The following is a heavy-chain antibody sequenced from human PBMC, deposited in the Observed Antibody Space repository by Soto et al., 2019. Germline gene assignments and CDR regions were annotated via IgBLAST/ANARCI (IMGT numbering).Heavy chain of an antibody. D-gene: IGHD1-26*01. CDR1: GFTFSSYA. CDR2: ISYDGSNK. Sequence: GGSLRLSCAASGFTFSSYAMHWVRQAPGKGLEWVAVISYDGSNKYYADSVKGRFTISRDNSKNPLYLQMNSLRAEDTAVYDCARDISGSYYYYYGMDVWGQGTTVTVSS. V-gene: IGHV3-30-3*01. J-gene: IGHJ6*02. CDR3: ARDISGSYYYYYGMDV.